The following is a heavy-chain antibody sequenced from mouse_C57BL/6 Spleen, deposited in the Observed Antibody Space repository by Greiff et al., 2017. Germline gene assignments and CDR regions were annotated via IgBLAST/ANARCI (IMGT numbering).Heavy chain of an antibody. V-gene: IGHV1-69*01. CDR3: ARGGLGEDAMDY. CDR1: GYTFTSYW. CDR2: IDPSDSYT. D-gene: IGHD3-3*01. J-gene: IGHJ4*01. Sequence: QVHVKQPGAELVMPGASVKLSCKASGYTFTSYWMHWVKQRPGQGLEWIGEIDPSDSYTNYNQKFKGKSTLTVDKSSSTAYMQLSSLTSEDSAVYDGARGGLGEDAMDYWGQGTSVTVSS.